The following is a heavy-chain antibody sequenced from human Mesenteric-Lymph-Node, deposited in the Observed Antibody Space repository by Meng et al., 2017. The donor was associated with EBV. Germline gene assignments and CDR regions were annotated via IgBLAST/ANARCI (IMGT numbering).Heavy chain of an antibody. CDR1: GYTFTTYY. D-gene: IGHD6-13*01. Sequence: QVHLVQAGAEVKKPGASGKVSCKAPGYTFTTYYMHWVRQAPGQGLEWMGIINPSGGSTSYAQKFQGRVTMTRDTSTRTVYMELSSLRSEDTAVYYCARDLGIAGYYFDYWGQGTLVTVSS. V-gene: IGHV1-46*01. J-gene: IGHJ4*02. CDR2: INPSGGST. CDR3: ARDLGIAGYYFDY.